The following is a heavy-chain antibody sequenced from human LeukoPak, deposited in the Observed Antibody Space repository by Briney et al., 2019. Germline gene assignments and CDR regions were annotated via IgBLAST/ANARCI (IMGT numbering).Heavy chain of an antibody. CDR3: ARRAGAYSHPYDY. J-gene: IGHJ4*02. D-gene: IGHD4/OR15-4a*01. CDR1: GFTVSSNS. V-gene: IGHV3-53*01. CDR2: IYSDNT. Sequence: GGSLRLSCTVSGFTVSSNSMSWVRQAPGKGLEWVSFIYSDNTHYSDSVKGRLTISRDNSKNTLYLKMNSLRAEDTAVYYCARRAGAYSHPYDYWGRGTLVTVYS.